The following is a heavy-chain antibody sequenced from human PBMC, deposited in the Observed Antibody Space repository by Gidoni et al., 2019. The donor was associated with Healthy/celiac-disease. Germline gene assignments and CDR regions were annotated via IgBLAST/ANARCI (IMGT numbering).Heavy chain of an antibody. Sequence: EVQLVESVGGLVKQGRSLSLSCTASGFTFGDYAMSWFRQAPGKGLEWVGFIRSKAYGGTTEYDASVKGRFNISRDDTKSIAYLQMNSLKTEYTAVYYCTRANYGDYVGYYYYYMDVWGKGTTVTVSS. J-gene: IGHJ6*03. CDR2: IRSKAYGGTT. V-gene: IGHV3-49*05. CDR1: GFTFGDYA. CDR3: TRANYGDYVGYYYYYMDV. D-gene: IGHD4-17*01.